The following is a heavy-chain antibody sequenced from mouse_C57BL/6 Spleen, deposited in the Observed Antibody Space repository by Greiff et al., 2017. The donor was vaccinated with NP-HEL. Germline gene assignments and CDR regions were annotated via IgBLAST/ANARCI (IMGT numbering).Heavy chain of an antibody. Sequence: QVHVKQSGAELVRPGASVTLSCKASGYTFTDYEMHWVKQTPVHGLEWIGAIDPETGGTAYNQKFKGKAILTADKSSSTAYMELRSLTSEDSAVYYCTRGGIYYGNPFAYWGQGTLVTGSA. V-gene: IGHV1-15*01. CDR3: TRGGIYYGNPFAY. CDR1: GYTFTDYE. J-gene: IGHJ3*01. D-gene: IGHD2-1*01. CDR2: IDPETGGT.